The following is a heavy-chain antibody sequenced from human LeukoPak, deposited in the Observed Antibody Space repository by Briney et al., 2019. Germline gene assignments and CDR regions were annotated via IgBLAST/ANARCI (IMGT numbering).Heavy chain of an antibody. CDR1: GFTFTTYS. D-gene: IGHD6-13*01. J-gene: IGHJ4*02. Sequence: GSLRLSCAASGFTFTTYSMNWIRQPPGKGLEWIGEINHSGSTNYNPSLKGRVTISIDTSKNRFSLQLSSVAAADTAVYYCARGVVVAAAASYPGYYFDYWGQGTLVTVSS. V-gene: IGHV4-34*01. CDR2: INHSGST. CDR3: ARGVVVAAAASYPGYYFDY.